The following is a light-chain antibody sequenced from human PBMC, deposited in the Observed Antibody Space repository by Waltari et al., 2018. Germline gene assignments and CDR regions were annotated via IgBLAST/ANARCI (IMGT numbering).Light chain of an antibody. V-gene: IGKV3-15*01. CDR1: QNVRSN. J-gene: IGKJ2*01. CDR3: QHYDGWPPSYT. CDR2: GAS. Sequence: IVMTQSPATLSVSPGERATLSCRASQNVRSNLAWYQQKPGQAPRLLIYGASTRATDVPARFGGSGFGTEFTLTISSLQSEDFAVYYCQHYDGWPPSYTFGQGTKVEI.